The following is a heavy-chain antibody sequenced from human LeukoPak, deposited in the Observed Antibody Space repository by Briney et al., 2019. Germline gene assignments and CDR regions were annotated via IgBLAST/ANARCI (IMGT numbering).Heavy chain of an antibody. CDR3: ARVRGSYAFDY. V-gene: IGHV3-7*03. J-gene: IGHJ4*02. Sequence: GGSLRLSCEASKFIFSSHRMTWVRQAPGKGLEWVAMINPDGSAKYYADSVKGRFTISRDNAKNSLDLQMNSLRVDDTAVYYCARVRGSYAFDYWGQGTLVTVSS. CDR2: INPDGSAK. D-gene: IGHD1-26*01. CDR1: KFIFSSHR.